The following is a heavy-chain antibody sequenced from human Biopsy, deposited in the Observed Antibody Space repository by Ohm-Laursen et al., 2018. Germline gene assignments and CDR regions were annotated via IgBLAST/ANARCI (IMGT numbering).Heavy chain of an antibody. CDR2: IYYSVMT. CDR3: ARDSGILNYGNFKYYHYYGMDV. J-gene: IGHJ6*02. D-gene: IGHD4-11*01. V-gene: IGHV4-59*02. Sequence: TLSLTCTVSGDSATKYYWSWIRQPPGKGLEWIGHIYYSVMTNYNPSLQSRVSISVDASRNQVSLTLSSVTAADTAVYYCARDSGILNYGNFKYYHYYGMDVWGQGTKVTVSS. CDR1: GDSATKYY.